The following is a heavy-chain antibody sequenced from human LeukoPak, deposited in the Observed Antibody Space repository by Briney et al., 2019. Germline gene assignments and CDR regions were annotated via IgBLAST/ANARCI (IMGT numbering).Heavy chain of an antibody. CDR2: IYYSGTT. CDR3: ARGSGMAVAGWYDP. J-gene: IGHJ5*02. V-gene: IGHV4-59*01. D-gene: IGHD6-19*01. Sequence: SETLSLTCTVSDGSISNYYWTWIRQPPGKGLEWIGYIYYSGTTNYNPSLKSRLTISVDTSKNQVSLRLNSVTAADTAVYFCARGSGMAVAGWYDPWGQGTLVTVSS. CDR1: DGSISNYY.